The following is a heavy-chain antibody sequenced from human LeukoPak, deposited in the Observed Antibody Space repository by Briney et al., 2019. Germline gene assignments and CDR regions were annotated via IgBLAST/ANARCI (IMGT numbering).Heavy chain of an antibody. CDR3: ARDLTRTMIVVVTFEPYYYGMDV. Sequence: QPLGTLSLTCAVSGGSISSNNWWSWVRQPPGKGLEWIGSIYYSGSTYYNPSLKSRVTISVDTSKNQFSLKLSSVTAADTAVYYCARDLTRTMIVVVTFEPYYYGMDVWGQGTTVTVSS. V-gene: IGHV4-4*02. D-gene: IGHD3-22*01. CDR1: GGSISSNNW. CDR2: IYYSGST. J-gene: IGHJ6*02.